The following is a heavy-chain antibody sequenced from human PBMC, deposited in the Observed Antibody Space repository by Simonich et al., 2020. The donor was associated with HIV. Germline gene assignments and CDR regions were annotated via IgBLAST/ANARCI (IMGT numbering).Heavy chain of an antibody. D-gene: IGHD3-10*01. Sequence: QVQLLQSGSELKKAGASVKVSCKASGYTFTSYGISWVRQAPGQGLGWMGWISTYNGNTTYAQKIQGRVTMTKDTSTSTAYMELRSLRSDDTAVYYCARDTGTLYRSDSRSVSNWFDPWGQGTLVTVSS. V-gene: IGHV1-18*01. J-gene: IGHJ5*02. CDR1: GYTFTSYG. CDR2: ISTYNGNT. CDR3: ARDTGTLYRSDSRSVSNWFDP.